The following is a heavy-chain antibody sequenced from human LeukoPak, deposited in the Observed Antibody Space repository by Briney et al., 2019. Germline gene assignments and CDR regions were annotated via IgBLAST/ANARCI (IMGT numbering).Heavy chain of an antibody. CDR3: AREAKTDAFDI. Sequence: SETLSLTCAVSGGSISSGGYSWSWIRQPPGKGLEWIGYIYHSGSTYYNPSLKSRVTISVDRSKNQFSLKLSSVTTADTAVYYCAREAKTDAFDIWGQGTMVTVSS. J-gene: IGHJ3*02. V-gene: IGHV4-30-2*01. CDR2: IYHSGST. CDR1: GGSISSGGYS.